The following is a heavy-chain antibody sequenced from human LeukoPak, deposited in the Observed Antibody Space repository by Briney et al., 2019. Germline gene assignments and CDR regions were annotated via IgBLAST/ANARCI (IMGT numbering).Heavy chain of an antibody. CDR3: ARESLRYYYDSSGYYRYFDY. J-gene: IGHJ4*02. CDR1: GGTFSSYA. V-gene: IGHV1-69*13. D-gene: IGHD3-22*01. Sequence: ASVKVSCKASGGTFSSYAISWVRQAPGQGLEWMGGIIPIFGTANYAQKFQGRVTITADESTSTAYMELSSLRSEDTAVYYCARESLRYYYDSSGYYRYFDYWGQGTLVAVSS. CDR2: IIPIFGTA.